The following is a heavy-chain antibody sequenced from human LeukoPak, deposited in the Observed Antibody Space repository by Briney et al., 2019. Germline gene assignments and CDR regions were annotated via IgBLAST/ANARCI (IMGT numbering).Heavy chain of an antibody. CDR1: GYSFTAFY. D-gene: IGHD6-19*01. Sequence: GASVKVSCKASGYSFTAFYIHWVRQAPGQGLEWMGWIHPRSGETNYAYKFRGRVTMTRDTSTSTVYMELSSLRSEDTAVYYCGIAVAGTGIDYWGQGTLVTVSS. CDR3: GIAVAGTGIDY. V-gene: IGHV1-2*02. J-gene: IGHJ4*02. CDR2: IHPRSGET.